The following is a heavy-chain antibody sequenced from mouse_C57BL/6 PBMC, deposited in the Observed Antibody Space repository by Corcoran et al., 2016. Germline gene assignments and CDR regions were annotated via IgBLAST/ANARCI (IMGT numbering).Heavy chain of an antibody. Sequence: QIQLVQSGPELKKPGETVKISCKASGYTFTTYGMSWVKQAPGKGLKWMGWINTYSGVPTYADDFKGRFAFSLETSASTAYLQINNLKNEDTATYFCAKSYDGYPYSFDYWGQGTTLTVSS. CDR2: INTYSGVP. D-gene: IGHD2-3*01. V-gene: IGHV9-3*01. CDR3: AKSYDGYPYSFDY. CDR1: GYTFTTYG. J-gene: IGHJ2*01.